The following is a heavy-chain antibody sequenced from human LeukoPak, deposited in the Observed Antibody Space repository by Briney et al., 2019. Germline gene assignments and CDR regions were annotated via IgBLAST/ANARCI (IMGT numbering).Heavy chain of an antibody. CDR3: ARGQSAFDI. Sequence: SETLSLTCTVSADSISSYYWSWIRQPPGKGLEWIGSIYYSGSTNYNPSLKSRVTISVDTSKNQFSLKLSFVTAADTAVYYCARGQSAFDIWGQGTMVTVSS. D-gene: IGHD5-24*01. CDR2: IYYSGST. J-gene: IGHJ3*02. V-gene: IGHV4-59*01. CDR1: ADSISSYY.